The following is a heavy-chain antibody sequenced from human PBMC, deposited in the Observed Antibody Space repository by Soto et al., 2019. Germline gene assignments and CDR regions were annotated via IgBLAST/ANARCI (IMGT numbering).Heavy chain of an antibody. CDR1: GFSLSTSGVG. CDR2: IYWDDDK. Sequence: QITLKESGPTLVKPTQTLTLTCTFSGFSLSTSGVGVGWIRQPPGKALEWLVLIYWDDDKRYSPSLKSRLTITKDTSKNQVVLTMTNMDPVDTATYYCAHSRITGTEHGYWGQGTLVTVSS. D-gene: IGHD1-20*01. J-gene: IGHJ4*02. V-gene: IGHV2-5*02. CDR3: AHSRITGTEHGY.